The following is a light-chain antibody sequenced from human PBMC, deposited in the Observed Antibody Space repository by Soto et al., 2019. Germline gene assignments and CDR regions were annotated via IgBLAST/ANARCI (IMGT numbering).Light chain of an antibody. CDR3: HQRQSWPRT. CDR2: LAS. V-gene: IGKV3-11*01. J-gene: IGKJ1*01. CDR1: QAVNTR. Sequence: EIVLTQSPATLSSFPGDRVTLSCRASQAVNTRLAWYQHKPGQAPRLLIYLASNRAAGVPARFSGGGSGTDFTLTISDVEPEDFAVYYCHQRQSWPRTFGQGTKVDIK.